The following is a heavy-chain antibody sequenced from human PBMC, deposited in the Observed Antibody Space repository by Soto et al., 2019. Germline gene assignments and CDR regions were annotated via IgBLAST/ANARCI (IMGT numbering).Heavy chain of an antibody. D-gene: IGHD3-22*01. CDR3: ARGPTDYYDKSGDYSLDY. CDR2: ISGSGGST. J-gene: IGHJ4*02. Sequence: PGGSLRLSCAASGFTFSSYAMSWVRQAPGKGLEWVSAISGSGGSTYYADSVKGRFTISRDKSTSTAYMELRSLRSDDSAVYYCARGPTDYYDKSGDYSLDYWGQGTLVTVSS. CDR1: GFTFSSYA. V-gene: IGHV3-23*01.